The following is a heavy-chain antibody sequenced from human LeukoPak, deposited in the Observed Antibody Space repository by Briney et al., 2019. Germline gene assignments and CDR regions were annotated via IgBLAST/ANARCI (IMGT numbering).Heavy chain of an antibody. V-gene: IGHV4-59*01. CDR3: ARDREEVPFDY. J-gene: IGHJ4*02. Sequence: SETLSLTCAVYGGSFSGYYWSWIRQPPGKGLEWIGYIYYSGSTNYNPSLKSRVTISVDTSKNQFSLKLSSVTAADTAVYYCARDREEVPFDYWGQGTLVTVSS. CDR2: IYYSGST. CDR1: GGSFSGYY.